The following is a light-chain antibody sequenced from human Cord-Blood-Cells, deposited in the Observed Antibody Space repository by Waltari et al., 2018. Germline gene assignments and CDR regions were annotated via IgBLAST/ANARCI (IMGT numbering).Light chain of an antibody. CDR1: QSVSSY. V-gene: IGKV3-11*01. CDR3: QQRSNFT. J-gene: IGKJ3*01. CDR2: DAS. Sequence: EIVLTQSPATLSLSPGERPTLSCRASQSVSSYLAWYQQKPGQAPRLLIYDASNRATGIPARFSGSGSGTDFTLTISSLEPEDFAVYYCQQRSNFTFGPGTKVDIK.